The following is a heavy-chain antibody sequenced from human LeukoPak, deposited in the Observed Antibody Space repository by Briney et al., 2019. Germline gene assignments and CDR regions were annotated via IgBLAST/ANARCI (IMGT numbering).Heavy chain of an antibody. CDR2: IYHSGST. J-gene: IGHJ4*02. CDR3: ARVEAQLLWTFDY. CDR1: GYSISSGYY. V-gene: IGHV4-38-2*02. Sequence: PSETLSLTCTVSGYSISSGYYWGWIRQPPGKGLEWIGSIYHSGSTYYNPSLKSRVTISVDTSKNQFSLKLSSVTAADTAVYYCARVEAQLLWTFDYWGQGTLVTVSS. D-gene: IGHD2-2*01.